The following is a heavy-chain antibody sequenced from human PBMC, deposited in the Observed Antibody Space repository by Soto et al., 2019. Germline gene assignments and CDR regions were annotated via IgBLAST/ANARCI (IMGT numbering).Heavy chain of an antibody. CDR3: XXXXXXXXYFDY. J-gene: IGHJ4*02. CDR2: INSDGSST. CDR1: GFTFSSSW. Sequence: EVQLVESGGGLVQPGGSLRLSCAASGFTFSSSWIHWVRQAPGKGLVWVSRINSDGSSTSYADSVKGRFTISRDNAKXXXXXXXXXXXXXXXXXXXXXXXXXXXXYFDYWGQGTLVTVSS. V-gene: IGHV3-74*01.